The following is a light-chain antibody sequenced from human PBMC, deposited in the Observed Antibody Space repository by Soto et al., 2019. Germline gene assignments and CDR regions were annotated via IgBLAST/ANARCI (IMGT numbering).Light chain of an antibody. CDR3: QSYDSTLKGCV. CDR1: SSNIGADYE. V-gene: IGLV1-40*01. Sequence: QSVLTQPPSVSGDPGQRVTISCTGGSSNIGADYEVHWYQQLPGTAPKLLIYGNTNRPSGVPDRFSGSKSGSSASLAITGLQAEDEAEYYGQSYDSTLKGCVFGTGTKVTVL. CDR2: GNT. J-gene: IGLJ1*01.